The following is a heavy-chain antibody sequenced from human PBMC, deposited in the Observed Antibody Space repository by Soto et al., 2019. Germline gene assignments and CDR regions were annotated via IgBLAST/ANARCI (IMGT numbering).Heavy chain of an antibody. V-gene: IGHV4-34*01. Sequence: PSETLFLTCDVYGGSFSGYIWTWIRQTPGKGLQWIGQINHSGSTNYNPSLNSRVTVSVDTSNNQFSLKLTSVTAADTAVYYCARLKGYCIRSSCPGHYAMAVWGQGNTVTVSS. CDR3: ARLKGYCIRSSCPGHYAMAV. CDR2: INHSGST. D-gene: IGHD2-2*01. CDR1: GGSFSGYI. J-gene: IGHJ6*02.